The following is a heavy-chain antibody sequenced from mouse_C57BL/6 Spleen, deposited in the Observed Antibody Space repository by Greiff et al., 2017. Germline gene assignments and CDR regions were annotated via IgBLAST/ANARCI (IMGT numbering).Heavy chain of an antibody. Sequence: EVNVVESGRGLVQPKGSLKLSCAASGFSFTTYAMNWVRQAPGKGLEWVALIRPKCNNYATYYADSVKDRFTISGDESESMLYMQINNLKTEDTARYYCARRRYYCWCDDWGQGTTLTVSS. J-gene: IGHJ2*01. CDR1: GFSFTTYA. V-gene: IGHV10-1*01. D-gene: IGHD1-1*01. CDR3: ARRRYYCWCDD. CDR2: IRPKCNNYAT.